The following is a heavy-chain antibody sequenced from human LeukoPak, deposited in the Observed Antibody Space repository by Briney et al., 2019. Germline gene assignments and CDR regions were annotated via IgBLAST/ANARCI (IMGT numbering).Heavy chain of an antibody. CDR2: INNDGSST. CDR1: GLTFSSHR. Sequence: GGSLGLSCAASGLTFSSHRMHWVRQAPGKGLVWVSRINNDGSSTTYADSVKGRFTISRDNTKNMLYLEMKSLRVEDTAVYYCASTISCLLWGQGTLVTVSS. D-gene: IGHD2-15*01. V-gene: IGHV3-74*01. CDR3: ASTISCLL. J-gene: IGHJ4*02.